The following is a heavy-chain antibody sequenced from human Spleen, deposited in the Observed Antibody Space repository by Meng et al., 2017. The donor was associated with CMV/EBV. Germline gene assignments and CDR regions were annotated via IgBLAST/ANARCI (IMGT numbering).Heavy chain of an antibody. J-gene: IGHJ5*02. Sequence: TVSSNFINWVRQPPGKGLEWVAFIRYDGSNKYYADSVKGRFTISRDNSKNTLYLQMNSLRAEDTAVYYCAKSGSYFLENWFDPWGQGTLVTVSS. CDR3: AKSGSYFLENWFDP. V-gene: IGHV3-30*02. CDR2: IRYDGSNK. D-gene: IGHD1-26*01. CDR1: TVSSNF.